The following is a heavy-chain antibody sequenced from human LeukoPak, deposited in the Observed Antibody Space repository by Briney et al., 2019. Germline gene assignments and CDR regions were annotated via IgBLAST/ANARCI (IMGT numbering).Heavy chain of an antibody. D-gene: IGHD5-24*01. Sequence: PGGSLRLSCAASGFTFSSYWMQWVRQAPGEGLVWVSRLSPDGSSTNSADSVKGRFTISRDNGKNTLYLQIGSLRADDTAVYYCTRMSREAPGLSDLWGQGTVVTVSS. CDR3: TRMSREAPGLSDL. J-gene: IGHJ5*02. CDR2: LSPDGSST. CDR1: GFTFSSYW. V-gene: IGHV3-74*01.